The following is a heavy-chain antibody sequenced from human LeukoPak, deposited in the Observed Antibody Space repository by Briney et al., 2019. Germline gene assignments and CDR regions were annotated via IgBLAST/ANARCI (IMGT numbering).Heavy chain of an antibody. CDR3: ARDDDTAVAAPWFAS. V-gene: IGHV3-7*03. D-gene: IGHD6-19*01. J-gene: IGHJ5*01. CDR1: GFIFSKYW. Sequence: GGSLRLSCAASGFIFSKYWMSWVRQAPGKGLEWVANIRQDGNERHYVDSVEGRFTISRDNARNSLYLQMNSLRADDTAVYYCARDDDTAVAAPWFASWGQGTLVTVSS. CDR2: IRQDGNER.